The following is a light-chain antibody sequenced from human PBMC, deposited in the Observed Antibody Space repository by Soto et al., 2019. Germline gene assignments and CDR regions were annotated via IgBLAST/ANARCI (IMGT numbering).Light chain of an antibody. CDR2: GAS. Sequence: EMVMTQSPATLSVSPGERATLSCRASQSVSSNLAWYQQEPGQAPRLLIYGASTRATGIPARFSGSGSGTEFTLTISSLQSEDFAVYYCQQYNNWPPWTLGQGTKVDIK. CDR1: QSVSSN. J-gene: IGKJ1*01. CDR3: QQYNNWPPWT. V-gene: IGKV3-15*01.